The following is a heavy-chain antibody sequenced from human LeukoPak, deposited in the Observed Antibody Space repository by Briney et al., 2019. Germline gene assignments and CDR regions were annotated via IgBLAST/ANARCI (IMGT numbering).Heavy chain of an antibody. Sequence: LSLTCAVYGGSFSGYYWSWIRQPPGKGLQWVSYISSSSSTRYYTDSVKGRFTISRDKAKNSLYLQMNSLRAEDTAVYYCARDWGLEGFDYWGQGTLVTVSS. CDR1: GGSFSGYY. V-gene: IGHV3-11*04. D-gene: IGHD3-16*01. CDR2: ISSSSSTR. J-gene: IGHJ4*02. CDR3: ARDWGLEGFDY.